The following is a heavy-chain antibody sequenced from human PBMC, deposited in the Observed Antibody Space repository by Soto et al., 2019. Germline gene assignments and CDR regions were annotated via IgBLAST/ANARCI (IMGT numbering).Heavy chain of an antibody. Sequence: ASVKVSCKVSGYTLTELSMHWVRQAPGKGLEWMGGFDPEDGETIYAQKFQCRVTMTEDTSTDTAYMELSSLRSEDTAVYYCATGPPERWLHFDYWGQGSLVTVSS. V-gene: IGHV1-24*01. CDR3: ATGPPERWLHFDY. J-gene: IGHJ4*02. D-gene: IGHD5-12*01. CDR1: GYTLTELS. CDR2: FDPEDGET.